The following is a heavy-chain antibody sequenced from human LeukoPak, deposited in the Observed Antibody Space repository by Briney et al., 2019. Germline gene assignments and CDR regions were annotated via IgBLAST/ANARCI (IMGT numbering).Heavy chain of an antibody. CDR2: ISGSGGST. CDR1: GGSISSYY. CDR3: AKDRERYQLLRNFDY. Sequence: ETLSLTCTVSGGSISSYYWSWIRQPPGKGLEWVSAISGSGGSTYYADSVKGRFTISRDNSKNTLYLQMNSLRAEDTAVYYCAKDRERYQLLRNFDYWGQGTLVTVSS. J-gene: IGHJ4*02. D-gene: IGHD2-2*01. V-gene: IGHV3-23*01.